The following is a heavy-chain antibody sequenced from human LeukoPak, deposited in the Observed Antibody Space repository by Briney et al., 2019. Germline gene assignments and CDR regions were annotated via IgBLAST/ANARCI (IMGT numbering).Heavy chain of an antibody. V-gene: IGHV4-34*01. Sequence: SETLSLTCAVYGGSFSGYYWSWIRQPPGKGLEWIGEINHSGSTNYNPSLKSRVTISVDTSKNQFSLKLSSVTAADTAVYYCARVYGIAADFDYWGQGTLVTVSS. CDR3: ARVYGIAADFDY. D-gene: IGHD6-13*01. CDR2: INHSGST. J-gene: IGHJ4*02. CDR1: GGSFSGYY.